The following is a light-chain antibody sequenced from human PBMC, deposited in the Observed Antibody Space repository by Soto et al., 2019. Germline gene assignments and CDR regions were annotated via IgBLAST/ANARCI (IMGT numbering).Light chain of an antibody. CDR2: ANN. Sequence: QAVVTQPPSVSGAPGQRVTISCTGSSSNFGAGYEVHWYQQAPGTAPKLLIYANNNRPSGVPDRFSGSKSDTSASLTITGLQAEDEADYYCQSYDSSLSGSIFGGGTKVTVL. V-gene: IGLV1-40*01. CDR1: SSNFGAGYE. J-gene: IGLJ2*01. CDR3: QSYDSSLSGSI.